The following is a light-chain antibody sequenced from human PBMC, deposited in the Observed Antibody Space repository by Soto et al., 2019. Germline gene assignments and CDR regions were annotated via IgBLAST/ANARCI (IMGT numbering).Light chain of an antibody. V-gene: IGLV2-14*03. J-gene: IGLJ2*01. Sequence: QSVLTQPASESRSRGQSITISCTGVGSNLGGYNFISWFQLRPDRAPKLIIFDVSSRPSGVSDRFSGSKSGNTASLTISGLQAEDEADYYCSSYTTTSTYVFGGGTKLTLL. CDR1: GSNLGGYNF. CDR2: DVS. CDR3: SSYTTTSTYV.